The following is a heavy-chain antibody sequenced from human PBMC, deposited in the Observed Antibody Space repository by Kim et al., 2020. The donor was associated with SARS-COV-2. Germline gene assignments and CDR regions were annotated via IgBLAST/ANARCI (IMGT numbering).Heavy chain of an antibody. V-gene: IGHV3-74*01. CDR2: DGRLT. D-gene: IGHD6-19*01. CDR3: ARGLGDY. J-gene: IGHJ4*02. Sequence: DGRLTTFVESVKGRFTISRDNARTTLYLQMNSLRAEDTAVYYCARGLGDYWGQGTLVTVSS.